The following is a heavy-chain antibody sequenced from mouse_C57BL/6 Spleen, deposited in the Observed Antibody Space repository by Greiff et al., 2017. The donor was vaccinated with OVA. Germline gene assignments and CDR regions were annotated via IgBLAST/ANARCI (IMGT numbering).Heavy chain of an antibody. CDR2: IHPNSGST. J-gene: IGHJ4*01. D-gene: IGHD2-3*01. V-gene: IGHV1-64*01. Sequence: QVQLQQPGAELVKPGASVKLSCKASGYTFTSYWMHWVKQRPGQGLEWIGMIHPNSGSTNYNEKFKSKATLTVDKSSRPAYMQRSSLTSEDTAVYYCAALYDGYYDAMDYWGQVTSVTVSS. CDR1: GYTFTSYW. CDR3: AALYDGYYDAMDY.